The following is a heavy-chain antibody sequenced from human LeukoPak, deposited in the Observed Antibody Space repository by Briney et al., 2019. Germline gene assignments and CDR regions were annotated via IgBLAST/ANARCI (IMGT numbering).Heavy chain of an antibody. J-gene: IGHJ4*02. Sequence: GESLQISCKGSGYSVTSYWTGWVRQMPGKGLEWMGIIYPGDSDTSYSPSFQGQVTISAPKSISTAYLQWSSLKAADTAMYYFARLTDSSRWYSRLWGQGTLVTVSS. V-gene: IGHV5-51*01. CDR1: GYSVTSYW. D-gene: IGHD6-13*01. CDR3: ARLTDSSRWYSRL. CDR2: IYPGDSDT.